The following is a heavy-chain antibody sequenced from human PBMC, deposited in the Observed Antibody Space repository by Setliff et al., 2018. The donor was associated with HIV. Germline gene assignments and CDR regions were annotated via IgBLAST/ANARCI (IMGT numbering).Heavy chain of an antibody. CDR3: YYMDV. Sequence: SETLSLTCTVSGGSISNTYSLWGWIRQPPGKGLEWIGSMHYSGITHYNPSLRGRVTISIDTSKNQFSLKLSSSRGSGLKGYYYYYMDVWGKGTTVTVSS. D-gene: IGHD3-10*01. CDR2: MHYSGIT. J-gene: IGHJ6*03. CDR1: GGSISNTYSL. V-gene: IGHV4-39*01.